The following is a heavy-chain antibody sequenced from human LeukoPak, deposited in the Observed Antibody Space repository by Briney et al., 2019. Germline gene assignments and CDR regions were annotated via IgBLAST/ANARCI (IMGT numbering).Heavy chain of an antibody. CDR3: ARASAPPSYYYYYGMDV. Sequence: SVKGRFTISRDNAKNSLYLQMNCLRVEDTAVYYCARASAPPSYYYYYGMDVWGQGTTVTVSS. J-gene: IGHJ6*02. V-gene: IGHV3-48*03.